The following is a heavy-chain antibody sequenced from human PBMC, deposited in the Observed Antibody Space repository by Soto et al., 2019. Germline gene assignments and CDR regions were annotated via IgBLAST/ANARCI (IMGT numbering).Heavy chain of an antibody. J-gene: IGHJ6*03. CDR1: VSAFASSV. Sequence: VTGCGRAYVSAFASSVNSWVRQAPGQGLEWMGWISAYNGNTNYAQKLQGRVTMTTDTSTSTAYMELRSLRSDDTAVYYCEGDPDVWGKVSTVTVS. CDR2: ISAYNGNT. V-gene: IGHV1-18*01. CDR3: EGDPDV.